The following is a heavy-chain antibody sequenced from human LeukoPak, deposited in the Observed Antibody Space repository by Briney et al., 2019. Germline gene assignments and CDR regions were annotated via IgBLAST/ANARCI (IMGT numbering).Heavy chain of an antibody. Sequence: PGGSLRLSCAASGFTFSKFWMSWVRQAPGKGLEWVANIKHDGSEKYYVDSVKGRFTVSRDDAKNSLYLQMNSLRAEDTAVYYCARHDYGDLGQGTLVTVSS. CDR1: GFTFSKFW. D-gene: IGHD4-17*01. J-gene: IGHJ4*02. V-gene: IGHV3-7*02. CDR3: ARHDYGD. CDR2: IKHDGSEK.